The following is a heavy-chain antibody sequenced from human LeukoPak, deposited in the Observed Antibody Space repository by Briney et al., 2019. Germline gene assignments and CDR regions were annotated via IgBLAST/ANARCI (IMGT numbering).Heavy chain of an antibody. CDR2: IYYSGST. V-gene: IGHV4-59*11. D-gene: IGHD3-22*01. CDR3: ASSGYYYGFDY. CDR1: GGSISSHY. J-gene: IGHJ4*02. Sequence: PSETLSLTCTVSGGSISSHYWSWIRQPPGKGLEWIGYIYYSGSTNYNPSLKSRVTISVDTSKNQFSLKLSSVTAADTAVYYCASSGYYYGFDYWGQGTLVTVSS.